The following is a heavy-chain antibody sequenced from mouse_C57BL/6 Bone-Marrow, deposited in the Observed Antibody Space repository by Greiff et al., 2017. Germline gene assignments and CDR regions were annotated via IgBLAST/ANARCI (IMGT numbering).Heavy chain of an antibody. D-gene: IGHD1-1*01. J-gene: IGHJ4*01. V-gene: IGHV5-17*01. CDR1: GFTFSDYG. CDR2: ISSGSSTI. Sequence: DVMLVESGGGLVKPGGSLKLSCAASGFTFSDYGMHWVRQAPEKGLEWVAYISSGSSTIYYADTVKGRFTISRDNAKNTLFLQMTSLRSEDTAMYYCARRYYGSRDYYAMDYWGQGTSVTVSS. CDR3: ARRYYGSRDYYAMDY.